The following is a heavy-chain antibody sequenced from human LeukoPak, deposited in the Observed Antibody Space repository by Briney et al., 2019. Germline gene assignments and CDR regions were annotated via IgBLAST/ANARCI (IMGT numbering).Heavy chain of an antibody. CDR1: GGSISSYY. CDR3: ARFEVGATGTFDY. Sequence: SETLSLTCTVSGGSISSYYWSLIRQPPGKGLEWIGYIYYSGSTNYNPSLKSRVTISVDTSKNQFSLKLSSVTAADTAVYYCARFEVGATGTFDYWGQGTLVTVSS. CDR2: IYYSGST. D-gene: IGHD1-26*01. V-gene: IGHV4-59*08. J-gene: IGHJ4*02.